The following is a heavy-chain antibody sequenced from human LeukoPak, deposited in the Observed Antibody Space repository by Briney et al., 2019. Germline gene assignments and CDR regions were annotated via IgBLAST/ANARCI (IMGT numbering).Heavy chain of an antibody. J-gene: IGHJ4*02. D-gene: IGHD3-3*01. Sequence: ASVKVPCKASGYTFTTYGLSWVRQAPGQGLEWMGWISTYNGNTNYAQKFQGRVTMTTDTSTSTAYMELRSLRSDDTAVYYCARGPTEDFWSGFYSYFDFWGQGTLVTVSS. CDR3: ARGPTEDFWSGFYSYFDF. CDR1: GYTFTTYG. CDR2: ISTYNGNT. V-gene: IGHV1-18*01.